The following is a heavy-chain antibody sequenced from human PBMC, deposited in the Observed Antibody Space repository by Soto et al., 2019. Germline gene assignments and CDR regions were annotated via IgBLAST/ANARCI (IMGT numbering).Heavy chain of an antibody. D-gene: IGHD6-6*01. Sequence: GGSLRLSCAASGFTFSSYAMSWVRQAPGKGLEWVSAISGSGGSTYYADSVKGRFTISRDNSKNTLYLQMNSLRAEDTAVYYCAKDGYSSSSRVNYFDYWGQGTLVTVSS. CDR3: AKDGYSSSSRVNYFDY. CDR1: GFTFSSYA. CDR2: ISGSGGST. V-gene: IGHV3-23*01. J-gene: IGHJ4*02.